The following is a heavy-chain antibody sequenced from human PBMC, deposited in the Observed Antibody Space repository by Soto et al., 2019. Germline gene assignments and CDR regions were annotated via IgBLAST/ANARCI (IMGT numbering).Heavy chain of an antibody. CDR3: ARDYLDCSSTSCYNWFDP. J-gene: IGHJ5*02. V-gene: IGHV4-31*03. D-gene: IGHD2-2*01. CDR2: IYYSGST. Sequence: KPSETLSLTCTVSGGSISGGGYYWSWIRQHPGKGLEWIGYIYYSGSTYYNPSLKSRVTISVDTSKNQFSLKLSSVTAADTAVYYCARDYLDCSSTSCYNWFDPWGQGTLVTVSS. CDR1: GGSISGGGYY.